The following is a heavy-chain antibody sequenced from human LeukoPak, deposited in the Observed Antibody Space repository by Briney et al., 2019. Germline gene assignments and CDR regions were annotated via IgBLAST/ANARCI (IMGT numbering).Heavy chain of an antibody. CDR2: ISGTGSNT. CDR1: GFAFSDYA. J-gene: IGHJ4*02. D-gene: IGHD6-13*01. V-gene: IGHV3-23*01. Sequence: GGSLRLSCAASGFAFSDYAMTWVRQAAGKWLEWVSTISGTGSNTFYADSVKGRLTISRDNSKNTLFLQMNSLRDEDAAVYYCAILPGYSSSWYEVDYWGQGTLVTVSS. CDR3: AILPGYSSSWYEVDY.